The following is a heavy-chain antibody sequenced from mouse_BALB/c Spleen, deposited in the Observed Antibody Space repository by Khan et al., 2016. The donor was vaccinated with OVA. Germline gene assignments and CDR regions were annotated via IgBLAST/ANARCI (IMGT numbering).Heavy chain of an antibody. V-gene: IGHV1-7*01. CDR1: GYTFTSYW. Sequence: VQLQQSGAELAKPGASVKMSCKASGYTFTSYWMHWVKQRPGQGLEWIGYINPSTGNTEYNQKFKDKATLTADKSSSTAYMQLSSLQSEDSAVYYCANHGSSSAWFTYWGQGTLVTVSA. CDR3: ANHGSSSAWFTY. D-gene: IGHD1-1*01. J-gene: IGHJ3*01. CDR2: INPSTGNT.